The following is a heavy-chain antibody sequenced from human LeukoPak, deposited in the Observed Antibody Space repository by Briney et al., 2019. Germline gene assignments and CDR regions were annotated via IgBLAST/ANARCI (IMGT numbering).Heavy chain of an antibody. J-gene: IGHJ4*02. D-gene: IGHD1-26*01. CDR3: AREPTCGSCYFDY. CDR1: GYTFTASY. CDR2: ANPTSGRT. Sequence: ASVKVSCKASGYTFTASYLHWVRQAPGLGLEWMGMANPTSGRTNYAQKFRGRVTMTRDTSTSTVYMELTSLRSEDTAVYYCAREPTCGSCYFDYWGLGTLVTVSS. V-gene: IGHV1-46*01.